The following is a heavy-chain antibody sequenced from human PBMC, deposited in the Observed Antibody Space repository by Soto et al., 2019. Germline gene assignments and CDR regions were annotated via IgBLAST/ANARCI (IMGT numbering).Heavy chain of an antibody. J-gene: IGHJ4*02. D-gene: IGHD5-18*01. CDR1: GFTFSSYE. V-gene: IGHV3-48*03. CDR2: ISTSGSSK. CDR3: ARFRDGYRGYFDS. Sequence: EVQLAESGGGLGQPGGSLRLSCAASGFTFSSYEMNWVRQAPGKGLEWISYISTSGSSKYYADSVKGRFTISRDNAKNSLYLQMNSLRAEDTAVYYCARFRDGYRGYFDSWGQGTLVTVSS.